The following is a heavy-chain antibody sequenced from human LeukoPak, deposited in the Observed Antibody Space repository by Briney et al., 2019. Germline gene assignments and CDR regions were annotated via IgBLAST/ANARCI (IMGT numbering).Heavy chain of an antibody. V-gene: IGHV4-34*01. CDR3: ASVQLGGNGRGAFDI. Sequence: SETLSLTCAVYGGSFSGYYWSWIRQPPGKGLEWIGEINHSGSTNYNPSLKSRVTISVDTSKNQFSLKLSSVTAADTAVYCCASVQLGGNGRGAFDIWGQGTMVTVSS. D-gene: IGHD4-23*01. CDR1: GGSFSGYY. CDR2: INHSGST. J-gene: IGHJ3*02.